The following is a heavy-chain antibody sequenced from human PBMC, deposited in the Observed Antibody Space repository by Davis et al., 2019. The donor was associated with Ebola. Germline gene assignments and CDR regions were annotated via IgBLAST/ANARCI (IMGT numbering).Heavy chain of an antibody. CDR1: GFTFWNYG. D-gene: IGHD3/OR15-3a*01. CDR3: AKEPFWTGYYDC. Sequence: PGGSLRLSCAASGFTFWNYGLHCVRQAPAKGLEWVGIISSDGSSIFYAESVKCRFTISRDNSKNTLFLEVDSLRVEDTAVYYCAKEPFWTGYYDCWGQGTLVTVSS. V-gene: IGHV3-30*18. CDR2: ISSDGSSI. J-gene: IGHJ4*02.